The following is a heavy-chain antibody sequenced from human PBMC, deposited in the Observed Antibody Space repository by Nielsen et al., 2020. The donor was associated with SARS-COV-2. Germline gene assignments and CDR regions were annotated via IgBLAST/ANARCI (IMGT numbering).Heavy chain of an antibody. Sequence: GESLKISCAASGFSLRTSWMNWVRQGPGKRLEWVANMNPDGSMKRHVDSVMGRFTISRDNARDSLYLQMNNLRAEDTAIYYCLQGGASWGQGTLVTVSS. CDR1: GFSLRTSW. D-gene: IGHD1-1*01. V-gene: IGHV3-7*05. CDR2: MNPDGSMK. J-gene: IGHJ5*02. CDR3: LQGGAS.